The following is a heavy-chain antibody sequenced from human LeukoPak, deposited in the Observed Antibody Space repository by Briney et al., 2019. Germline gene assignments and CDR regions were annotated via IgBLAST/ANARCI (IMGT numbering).Heavy chain of an antibody. CDR1: GFTFDDYA. D-gene: IGHD3-22*01. Sequence: PGRSLRISCAASGFTFDDYAMHWVRQAPGKSLECVSGISWNSGSIGYADSVKGRFTISRDNAKNSLYLQMNSLRAEDTALYYCAKEGYYYDSSGYSPGYFDYWGQGTLVTVSS. J-gene: IGHJ4*02. CDR3: AKEGYYYDSSGYSPGYFDY. V-gene: IGHV3-9*01. CDR2: ISWNSGSI.